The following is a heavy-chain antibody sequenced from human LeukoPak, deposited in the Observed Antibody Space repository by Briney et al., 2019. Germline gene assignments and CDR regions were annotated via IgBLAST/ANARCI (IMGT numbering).Heavy chain of an antibody. V-gene: IGHV1-18*01. J-gene: IGHJ4*02. CDR3: ARGSGHIVLVSALPDF. Sequence: ASVKVSCTTSGYPFNNFGVNWVRQAPGQGLEWMGWISGHNGDTRYAQRFQGRVTLTTDTSASTAYMELWSLTSDDTAVYYCARGSGHIVLVSALPDFWGQGTLVTVSS. CDR2: ISGHNGDT. D-gene: IGHD2-21*01. CDR1: GYPFNNFG.